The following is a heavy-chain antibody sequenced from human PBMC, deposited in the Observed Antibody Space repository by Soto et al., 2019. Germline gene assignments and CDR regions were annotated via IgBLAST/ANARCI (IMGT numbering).Heavy chain of an antibody. CDR1: GGTFSSYA. V-gene: IGHV1-69*05. J-gene: IGHJ5*02. Sequence: ASVKVSCKASGGTFSSYAISWVRQAPGQGLEWMGGIIPIFGNTKYSQKFQGRVTITRDTSASTAYMELSSLRSEDTAVYYCARERKEQWLCPDVFDPWGQGTLGTGSS. CDR3: ARERKEQWLCPDVFDP. CDR2: IIPIFGNT. D-gene: IGHD6-19*01.